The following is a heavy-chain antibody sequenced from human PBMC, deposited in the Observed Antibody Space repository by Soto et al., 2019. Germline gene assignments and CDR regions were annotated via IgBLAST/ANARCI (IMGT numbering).Heavy chain of an antibody. CDR1: GFTFSSHA. V-gene: IGHV3-30-3*01. D-gene: IGHD1-26*01. J-gene: IGHJ4*02. CDR3: ARDDEGGSDCDLGY. Sequence: QVQLVESGGGVVQPGRSLRLSCAVSGFTFSSHAMHWVRQAPGQGLEWVALISSDGSNKYYADSVKGRFTTSRDNSKNTIYLQMNSLRVEDTTVYYCARDDEGGSDCDLGYWGQGALVTV. CDR2: ISSDGSNK.